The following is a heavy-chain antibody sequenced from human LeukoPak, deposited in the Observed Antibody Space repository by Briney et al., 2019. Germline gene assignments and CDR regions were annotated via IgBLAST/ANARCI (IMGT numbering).Heavy chain of an antibody. Sequence: SVKVSCKASGGTFSSYAISWVRQAPGQGLEWRGGIIPIFGTANYAQKFQGRVTITADKSTSTAYMELSSLRSEDTAVYYCAKGGAMIVGLPFDYWGQGTLVTVSS. CDR3: AKGGAMIVGLPFDY. CDR1: GGTFSSYA. J-gene: IGHJ4*02. D-gene: IGHD3-22*01. V-gene: IGHV1-69*06. CDR2: IIPIFGTA.